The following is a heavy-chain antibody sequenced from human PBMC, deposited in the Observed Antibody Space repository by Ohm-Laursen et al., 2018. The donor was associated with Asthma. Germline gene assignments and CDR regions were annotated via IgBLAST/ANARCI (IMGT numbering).Heavy chain of an antibody. CDR3: ARDVMEWYLPASDF. V-gene: IGHV3-30-3*01. J-gene: IGHJ6*02. Sequence: SLRLSCAASGFTFRSYAMHWVRQAPGKGLEWVAVGGSYYDGGLKYYADSVNGRFTVSRDDSKNTLYLQMNSLRPDDTAVYYCARDVMEWYLPASDFWGQGTTVTVSS. D-gene: IGHD3-3*01. CDR1: GFTFRSYA. CDR2: GGSYYDGGLK.